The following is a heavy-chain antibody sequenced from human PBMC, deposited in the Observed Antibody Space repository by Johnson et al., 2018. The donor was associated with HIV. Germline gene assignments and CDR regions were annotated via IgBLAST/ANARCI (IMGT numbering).Heavy chain of an antibody. CDR2: IRYDGSNK. Sequence: HVQLAESGGGVVQPGGSLRLSCAASGFTFSSYGMHWVRQAPGKGLEWVAFIRYDGSNKYYADSVKGRFTISRDNSKNTLYLQMNSLRAEDTAVYYCAKDKSGRYYDSSGYSLDDAFDIWGQGTMVTVSS. D-gene: IGHD3-22*01. J-gene: IGHJ3*02. CDR1: GFTFSSYG. CDR3: AKDKSGRYYDSSGYSLDDAFDI. V-gene: IGHV3-30*02.